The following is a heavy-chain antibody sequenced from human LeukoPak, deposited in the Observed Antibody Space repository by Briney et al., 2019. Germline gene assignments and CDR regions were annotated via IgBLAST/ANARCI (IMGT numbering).Heavy chain of an antibody. D-gene: IGHD6-13*01. CDR1: GGTFSSYG. CDR2: ISAYNGNT. CDR3: ASWWGSRDRVEAFDI. Sequence: ASVKVSCKASGGTFSSYGISWVRQAPGQGLEWMGWISAYNGNTNYAQKLQGRVTMTTDTSTSTAYMELRSLRSDDTAVYYCASWWGSRDRVEAFDIWGQGTMVTVSS. J-gene: IGHJ3*02. V-gene: IGHV1-18*01.